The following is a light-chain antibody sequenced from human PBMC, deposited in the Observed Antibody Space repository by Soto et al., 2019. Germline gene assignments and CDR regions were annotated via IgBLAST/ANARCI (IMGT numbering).Light chain of an antibody. CDR1: QGISSF. J-gene: IGKJ5*01. V-gene: IGKV1-9*01. CDR3: QQLNSYPIT. Sequence: IPLTPSPSSLSASLGDSVTITCRASQGISSFLAWYQQQPGKAPKLLIYAASTLQSGVPSRVSGSGSGTDVTLTISSLQPEDWATYFCQQLNSYPITFGQGTRLEI. CDR2: AAS.